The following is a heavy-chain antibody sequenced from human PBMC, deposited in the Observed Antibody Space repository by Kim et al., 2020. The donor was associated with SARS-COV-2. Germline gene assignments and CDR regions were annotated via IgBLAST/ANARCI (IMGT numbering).Heavy chain of an antibody. CDR2: IYYSGTT. CDR1: VGPISNSNHY. V-gene: IGHV4-39*01. Sequence: SETLSLTCTVSVGPISNSNHYWGWVRQPPGKGLEWIGRIYYSGTTNYTPSLKSRVTISVDTSKNQFSLTLTTVTASDTAVYYCARQSPTSGDYWGQGTLVTVSS. D-gene: IGHD3-10*01. J-gene: IGHJ4*02. CDR3: ARQSPTSGDY.